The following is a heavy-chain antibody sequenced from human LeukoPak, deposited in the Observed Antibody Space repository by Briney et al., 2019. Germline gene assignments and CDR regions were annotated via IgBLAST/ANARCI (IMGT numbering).Heavy chain of an antibody. CDR3: ARDRLDGYAFDY. D-gene: IGHD5-24*01. V-gene: IGHV3-74*01. J-gene: IGHJ4*02. Sequence: GGSLRLSCAASRFTFSSYWMHWVRQAPGKGLVWVSRINSDGSSTTYADSVKGRFTNSRDNAKNTLYLQMNSLRDEDTAVYYCARDRLDGYAFDYWGQGTLVTVSS. CDR2: INSDGSST. CDR1: RFTFSSYW.